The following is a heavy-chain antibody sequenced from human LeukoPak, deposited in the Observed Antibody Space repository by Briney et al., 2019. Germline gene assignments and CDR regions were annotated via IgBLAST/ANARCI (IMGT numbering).Heavy chain of an antibody. Sequence: GGSLRLSCAASGFTFSSYGMHWVRQAPGKGLEWVAFIRYDGSNKYYADSVKGRFTISRDNSKNTLYLQMNSLRAEDTAVYYCARVEDSSSWYGLKASGPYYFDYWGQGTLVTVSS. V-gene: IGHV3-30*02. CDR2: IRYDGSNK. D-gene: IGHD6-13*01. CDR3: ARVEDSSSWYGLKASGPYYFDY. CDR1: GFTFSSYG. J-gene: IGHJ4*02.